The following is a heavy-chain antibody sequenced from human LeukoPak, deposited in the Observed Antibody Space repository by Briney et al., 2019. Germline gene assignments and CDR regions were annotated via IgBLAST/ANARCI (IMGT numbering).Heavy chain of an antibody. V-gene: IGHV1-2*06. CDR3: ARDVLSNPFDY. D-gene: IGHD3-16*01. CDR2: IYPNSGST. J-gene: IGHJ4*02. CDR1: GSSLTAYF. Sequence: ASVKVSCKASGSSLTAYFVHWVRQAPGQGLEWMGRIYPNSGSTNYAQKFQGRVTMTRDTSINAAYMGLSNLGSDDTAVYYCARDVLSNPFDYWGQGTLVTVSS.